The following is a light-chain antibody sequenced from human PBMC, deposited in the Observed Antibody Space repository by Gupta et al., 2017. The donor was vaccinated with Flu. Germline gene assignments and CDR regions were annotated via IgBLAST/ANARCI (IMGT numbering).Light chain of an antibody. CDR1: QSLFHASKHY. CDR2: WAS. Sequence: DIVMTQSPDSLAVSLGERATINCKSSQSLFHASKHYLGWYQQKPGQPPRLLIYWASTRESGVPDRFSGSGFGTDFTLTISSLQAEDVAVYYCQQDDTTPETFGQGTKVEIK. V-gene: IGKV4-1*01. J-gene: IGKJ1*01. CDR3: QQDDTTPET.